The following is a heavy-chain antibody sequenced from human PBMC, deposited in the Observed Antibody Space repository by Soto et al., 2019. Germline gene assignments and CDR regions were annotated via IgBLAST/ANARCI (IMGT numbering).Heavy chain of an antibody. J-gene: IGHJ3*02. CDR1: GGSFSGYY. D-gene: IGHD1-26*01. CDR3: ARTVGATTRDAFDI. Sequence: QVQLQQWGAGLLKPSETLSLTCAVYGGSFSGYYWSWIRQPPGKGLEWIGEINHSGSTNYNPSLKSRVTISVDTSKNQFSLKLSSVTAADTAVYYCARTVGATTRDAFDIWGQGTMVTVSS. V-gene: IGHV4-34*01. CDR2: INHSGST.